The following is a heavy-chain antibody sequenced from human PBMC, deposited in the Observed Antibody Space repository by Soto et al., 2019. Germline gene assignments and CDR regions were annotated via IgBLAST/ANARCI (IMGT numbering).Heavy chain of an antibody. J-gene: IGHJ5*02. CDR2: INGDGRTT. V-gene: IGHV3-74*01. CDR3: ARAAYGEYWFDP. Sequence: GGSLRLSCAASGFTFSGYWMHWVRQAPGKGLMWVSRINGDGRTTNYADSVKGRFTISRENAKNTLYLQMNSLRAEDTAVYYCARAAYGEYWFDPWGQGTLVTVSS. D-gene: IGHD4-17*01. CDR1: GFTFSGYW.